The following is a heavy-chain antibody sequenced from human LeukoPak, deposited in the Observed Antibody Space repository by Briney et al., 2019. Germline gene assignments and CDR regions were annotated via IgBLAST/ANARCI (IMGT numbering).Heavy chain of an antibody. CDR2: ISWDGGST. CDR3: AKDISGARSS. CDR1: GFTFDDYT. D-gene: IGHD3-10*01. V-gene: IGHV3-43*01. J-gene: IGHJ4*02. Sequence: GGSLRLSCAASGFTFDDYTMHWVRQAPGKGLEWVSLISWDGGSTYYADSVEGRFTISRDNSKNSLYLQMNSLRTEDTALYYCAKDISGARSSWGQGTLVTVSS.